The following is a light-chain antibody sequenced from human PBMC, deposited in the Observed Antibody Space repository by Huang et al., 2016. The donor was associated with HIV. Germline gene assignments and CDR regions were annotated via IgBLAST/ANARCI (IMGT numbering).Light chain of an antibody. CDR2: DAS. J-gene: IGKJ1*01. CDR1: QRRNKGF. CDR3: HHYGASQWA. Sequence: ELVLTQSPGTLSLSPGGRAIFSCRASQRRNKGFLAWYRQKPGQAPKLLVYDASKRPSDIPDRFVGRGSGTDFTLTISGLDPEDFALYFCHHYGASQWAFGQGTRVEVK. V-gene: IGKV3-20*01.